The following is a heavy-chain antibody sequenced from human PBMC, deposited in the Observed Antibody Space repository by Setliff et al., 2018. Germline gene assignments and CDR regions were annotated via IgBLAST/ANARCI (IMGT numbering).Heavy chain of an antibody. CDR2: ISAYNGNT. V-gene: IGHV1-18*01. CDR1: GYTFSTYG. J-gene: IGHJ4*02. Sequence: ASVKVSCKDSGYTFSTYGISWVRQAPGQGLEWMGWISAYNGNTNYAQRFQGRVTMTTDTSTSTAYMELRSLRSDDTAVYYCAAIGLDTAMITGVLFDFWGQGTLVTVSS. D-gene: IGHD5-18*01. CDR3: AAIGLDTAMITGVLFDF.